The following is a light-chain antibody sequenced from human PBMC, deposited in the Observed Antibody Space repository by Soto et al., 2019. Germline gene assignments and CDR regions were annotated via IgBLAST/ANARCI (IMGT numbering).Light chain of an antibody. CDR2: EGS. CDR1: SSDVGSQNL. J-gene: IGLJ1*01. V-gene: IGLV2-23*01. CDR3: CSFAAGNTYV. Sequence: QSVLTQPASVSGSPGQSITISCTGSSSDVGSQNLVSWYRQHPGKAPKLIIYEGSRRPSGVSNRFSGSQSGNTASLTVSGLQAEDEADYYCCSFAAGNTYVFGSGTKVTVL.